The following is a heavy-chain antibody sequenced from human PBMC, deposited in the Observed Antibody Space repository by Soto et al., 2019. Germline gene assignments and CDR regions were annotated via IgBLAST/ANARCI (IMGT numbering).Heavy chain of an antibody. D-gene: IGHD5-18*01. CDR3: AKVVDTARPHGTYGMDV. Sequence: GGSLRLSCAASGFTFSTYWMSWVRQAPGKGLEWVAVISYDGSNKYYADSVKGRFTISRDNSKNTLYLQMNSLRAEDTAVYYCAKVVDTARPHGTYGMDVWGQGTTVTVSS. CDR1: GFTFSTYW. J-gene: IGHJ6*02. V-gene: IGHV3-30*18. CDR2: ISYDGSNK.